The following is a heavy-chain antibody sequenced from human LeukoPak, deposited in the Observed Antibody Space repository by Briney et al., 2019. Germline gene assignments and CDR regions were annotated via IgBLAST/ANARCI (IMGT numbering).Heavy chain of an antibody. CDR3: TTEQRYSGYDYYYYMDV. CDR2: IKSKTDGGTT. Sequence: GGSLRLSCAASGFTFSNAWMSWVRQAPGKGLEWVGRIKSKTDGGTTDYAAPVKGRFTISRDDSKNTLYLQMNSLKTEDTAVYYCTTEQRYSGYDYYYYMDVWAKGPRSPSP. CDR1: GFTFSNAW. V-gene: IGHV3-15*01. D-gene: IGHD5-12*01. J-gene: IGHJ6*03.